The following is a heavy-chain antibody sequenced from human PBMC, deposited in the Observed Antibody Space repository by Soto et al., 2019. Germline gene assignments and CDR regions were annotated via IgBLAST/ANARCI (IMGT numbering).Heavy chain of an antibody. J-gene: IGHJ6*02. Sequence: QVQLVQSGAEVKKPGASVKVSCKASGYTFTSYGISWVRQAPGQGLEWMGWISAYNGNTNYAQKLQGTVTMTTDKSTSAADMELRSRRSDDTAVYYCAREGTHYYDSSGYQDYYYYGMDVWGQGTTVTVSS. V-gene: IGHV1-18*01. D-gene: IGHD3-22*01. CDR2: ISAYNGNT. CDR3: AREGTHYYDSSGYQDYYYYGMDV. CDR1: GYTFTSYG.